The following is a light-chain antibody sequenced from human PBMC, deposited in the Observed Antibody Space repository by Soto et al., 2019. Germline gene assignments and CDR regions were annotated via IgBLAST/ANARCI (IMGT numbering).Light chain of an antibody. V-gene: IGLV2-14*01. J-gene: IGLJ1*01. Sequence: QSVLTQPASVSGSPGQSITISCTGTSSDVGGYKYVSWYQQHPGKAPKLMIYDVSNRPSGVSDRFSGSKSGNTASLTISGLQAEDESDYYCSSYTSSSTYVFGTGTQLPVL. CDR2: DVS. CDR1: SSDVGGYKY. CDR3: SSYTSSSTYV.